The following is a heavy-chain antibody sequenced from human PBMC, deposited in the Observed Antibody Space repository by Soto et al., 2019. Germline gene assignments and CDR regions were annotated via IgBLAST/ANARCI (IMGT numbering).Heavy chain of an antibody. CDR1: GGSISSGGYY. J-gene: IGHJ4*02. CDR3: AWSMTTVVTLDY. Sequence: SETLSLTCTVSGGSISSGGYYWSWIRQHPGKGLEWIGYIYYSGSTYYNPSLKSRVTISVDTSKNQFSLKLSSVTAADTAVYYCAWSMTTVVTLDYWGQGTLVTVSS. V-gene: IGHV4-31*03. D-gene: IGHD4-17*01. CDR2: IYYSGST.